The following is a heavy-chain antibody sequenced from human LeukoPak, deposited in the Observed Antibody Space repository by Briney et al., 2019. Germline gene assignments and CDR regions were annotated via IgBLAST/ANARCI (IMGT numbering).Heavy chain of an antibody. V-gene: IGHV2-5*01. J-gene: IGHJ3*02. CDR1: GFSLSTSGVG. CDR2: IYWNDDK. CDR3: AHSSRFYYDNSGYSYSAFDI. Sequence: SGPTLVNPTQTLTLTCTFSGFSLSTSGVGVGWIRQPPGKALEWLAVIYWNDDKRYSPSLKSRLTIIKDTSKNQVVLTMTNMDPVDTATYHCAHSSRFYYDNSGYSYSAFDIWGQGTMVTVSS. D-gene: IGHD3-22*01.